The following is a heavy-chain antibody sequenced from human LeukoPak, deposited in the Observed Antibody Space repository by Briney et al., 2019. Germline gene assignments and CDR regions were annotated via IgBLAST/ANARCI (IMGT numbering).Heavy chain of an antibody. Sequence: GGSLRLSCAASGVTFSSYAMSWVRQAPGKGLEWVSAISGSGGSTYYADSVKGRFTISRDNSKNTLYLQMNSLRAEDTAVYYCARGVDYYDSSGTIDHWGQGTLVTVSS. CDR3: ARGVDYYDSSGTIDH. CDR1: GVTFSSYA. V-gene: IGHV3-23*01. J-gene: IGHJ4*02. CDR2: ISGSGGST. D-gene: IGHD3-22*01.